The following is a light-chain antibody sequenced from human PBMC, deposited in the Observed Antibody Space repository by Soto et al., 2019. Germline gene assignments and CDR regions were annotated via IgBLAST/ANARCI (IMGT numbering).Light chain of an antibody. J-gene: IGLJ2*01. Sequence: QSVLTQPPSVSGAPGQRVTISCTGSSSNIGAGYDVHWYQQFPGTAPKLLIYGNSNRPSGVPDRFSGSKSGTSAPLAITGLQAEDEADYYCQSYDSSLSGVVFGGGTKLTVL. CDR2: GNS. CDR1: SSNIGAGYD. CDR3: QSYDSSLSGVV. V-gene: IGLV1-40*01.